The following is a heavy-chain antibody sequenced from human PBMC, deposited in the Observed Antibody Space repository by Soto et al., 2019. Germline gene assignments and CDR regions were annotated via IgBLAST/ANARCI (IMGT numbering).Heavy chain of an antibody. J-gene: IGHJ6*03. CDR2: ITSSSSTI. CDR1: GFTFSSYN. Sequence: GGSLRLSCAASGFTFSSYNMNWVRQAPGKGLEWVSYITSSSSTIYYADSVKGRFSISRDNAKNSLYLQMNSLRAEDTAVYYCARGDKNYYYYYMDVWGKGTTVTVSS. CDR3: ARGDKNYYYYYMDV. V-gene: IGHV3-48*01.